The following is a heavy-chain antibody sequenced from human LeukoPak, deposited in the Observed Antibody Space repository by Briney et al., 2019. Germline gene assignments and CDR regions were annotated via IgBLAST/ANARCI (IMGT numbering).Heavy chain of an antibody. CDR1: GGTFSSYA. CDR3: ALKTCYYDSSGYYEDAFDI. CDR2: IIPIFGTA. J-gene: IGHJ3*02. V-gene: IGHV1-69*13. Sequence: ASVKVSCKASGGTFSSYAISWVRQAPGQGLEWMGGIIPIFGTANYAQKFQGRVTITADESTSTAYMELSSLRSEDTAVYYCALKTCYYDSSGYYEDAFDIWGQGTMVTVSS. D-gene: IGHD3-22*01.